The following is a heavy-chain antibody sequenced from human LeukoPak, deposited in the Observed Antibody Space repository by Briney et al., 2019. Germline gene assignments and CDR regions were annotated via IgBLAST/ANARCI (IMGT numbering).Heavy chain of an antibody. V-gene: IGHV4-39*07. D-gene: IGHD6-19*01. CDR3: ARDLVEEVAVLGDFDY. Sequence: SETLSLTCTVSGGFISSSSYYWGWIRQPPGKGLEWIGSIYYSGNTYYNPSLRSRVTISVDTSKNQFSLNLSSVTAADTAVYYCARDLVEEVAVLGDFDYWGQGTLVTVSS. CDR2: IYYSGNT. CDR1: GGFISSSSYY. J-gene: IGHJ4*02.